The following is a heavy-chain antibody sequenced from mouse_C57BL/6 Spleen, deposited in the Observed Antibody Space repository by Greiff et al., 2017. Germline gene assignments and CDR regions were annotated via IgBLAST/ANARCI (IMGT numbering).Heavy chain of an antibody. CDR1: GFNIKDDY. Sequence: EVQLQQSGAELVRPGASVKLSCTASGFNIKDDYMHWVKQRPEQGLEWIGWIDPENGDTEYASKFQGKATITADTSSNTAYLQLSSLTSEDTAVYYCTTGGAWFAYWGQGTLGTVSA. CDR2: IDPENGDT. CDR3: TTGGAWFAY. V-gene: IGHV14-4*01. J-gene: IGHJ3*01.